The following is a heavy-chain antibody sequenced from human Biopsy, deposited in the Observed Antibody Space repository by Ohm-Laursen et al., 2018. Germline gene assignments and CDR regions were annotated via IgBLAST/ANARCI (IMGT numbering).Heavy chain of an antibody. V-gene: IGHV4-34*01. CDR1: GESFNGYY. Sequence: SQTLSLTWTVYGESFNGYYWSWIRQTPGKGLEWIGEINHSGRTNYNPSLKSRVTISVDTSKNQFSLKVRSVTAADTAVYYCARAVDYYDPYYYYGLDVWGQGTTVTVSS. CDR3: ARAVDYYDPYYYYGLDV. CDR2: INHSGRT. D-gene: IGHD3-16*01. J-gene: IGHJ6*02.